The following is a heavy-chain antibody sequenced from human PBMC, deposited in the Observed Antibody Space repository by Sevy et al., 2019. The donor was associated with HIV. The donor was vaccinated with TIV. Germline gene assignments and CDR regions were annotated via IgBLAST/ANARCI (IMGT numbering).Heavy chain of an antibody. CDR3: ARKYYYGSGSFRPACMDV. D-gene: IGHD3-10*01. CDR1: GFTFSSYS. CDR2: ISSTSTDI. V-gene: IGHV3-21*01. Sequence: GGSLRLSCAASGFTFSSYSMNWVRQAPGKGLEWVSSISSTSTDIYYADSVKGRFTISRNNAKNSLYLQMNSLRVEETAVYYCARKYYYGSGSFRPACMDVWGQGTTVTVSS. J-gene: IGHJ6*02.